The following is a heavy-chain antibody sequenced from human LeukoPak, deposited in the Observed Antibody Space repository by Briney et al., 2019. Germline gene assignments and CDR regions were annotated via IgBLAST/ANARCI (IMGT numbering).Heavy chain of an antibody. CDR1: GYTFTSYG. D-gene: IGHD1-26*01. Sequence: ASVKVSCKASGYTFTSYGISWVRQGPGQGLEWMGWISGYNANTNYAQKFQGRVTMTTDTSTTTAYMELRSLRSDDTAVYYCARERASEGDPGGWFDPWGQGTLVTVSS. J-gene: IGHJ5*02. V-gene: IGHV1-18*04. CDR3: ARERASEGDPGGWFDP. CDR2: ISGYNANT.